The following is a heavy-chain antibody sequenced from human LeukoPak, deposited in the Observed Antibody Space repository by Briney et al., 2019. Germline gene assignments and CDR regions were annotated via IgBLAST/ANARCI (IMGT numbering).Heavy chain of an antibody. CDR3: AKDVAAAGTGDVAFDI. J-gene: IGHJ3*02. D-gene: IGHD6-13*01. CDR1: GFTFDDYA. CDR2: ISWNSGSI. Sequence: PGGSQRLSCAASGFTFDDYAMHWVRQAPGKGLEWVSGISWNSGSIGYADSVKGRFTISRDNAKNSLYLQMNSLRAEDMALYYCAKDVAAAGTGDVAFDIWGQGTMVTVSS. V-gene: IGHV3-9*03.